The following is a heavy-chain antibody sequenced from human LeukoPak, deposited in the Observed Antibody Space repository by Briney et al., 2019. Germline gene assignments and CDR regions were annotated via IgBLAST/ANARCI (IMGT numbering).Heavy chain of an antibody. J-gene: IGHJ6*02. CDR3: ARDPGYSYGYDHYYYGMDV. Sequence: SETLSLTCSVSGGSISSDHWNWIRQTPGKGLEWIGCIYYSGRTYYNPSLKSRVTISVDMSKSQFSLRLTSVTAADTAVYYCARDPGYSYGYDHYYYGMDVWGQGTTVTVSS. D-gene: IGHD5-18*01. CDR1: GGSISSDH. CDR2: IYYSGRT. V-gene: IGHV4-59*01.